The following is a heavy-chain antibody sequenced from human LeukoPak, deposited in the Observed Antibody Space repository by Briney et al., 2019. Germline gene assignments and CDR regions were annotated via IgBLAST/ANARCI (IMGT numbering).Heavy chain of an antibody. Sequence: SETLSLTCTVSGGSISSYYWSWISQPPGKGLEWIGEINHSGSTNYNPSLKSRVTISVDTSKNQFSLKLSSVTAADTAVYYCARLNRRVMLTFGGVIVSYAFDIWGQGTMVTVSS. CDR2: INHSGST. V-gene: IGHV4-34*01. CDR1: GGSISSYY. CDR3: ARLNRRVMLTFGGVIVSYAFDI. D-gene: IGHD3-16*02. J-gene: IGHJ3*02.